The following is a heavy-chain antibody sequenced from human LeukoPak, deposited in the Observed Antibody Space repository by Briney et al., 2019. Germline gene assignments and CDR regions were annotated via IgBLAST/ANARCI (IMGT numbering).Heavy chain of an antibody. D-gene: IGHD2-15*01. J-gene: IGHJ4*02. CDR1: GFTFGSFS. CDR2: ISRSGTYI. CDR3: ARDPGRSGGSCYSDY. V-gene: IGHV3-21*01. Sequence: PGGSLRLSCAASGFTFGSFSMTWVRQAPGKGLEWVSSISRSGTYIYYADSVKGRFTISRDNAKNSLYLQMNSLRAEDTAVYYCARDPGRSGGSCYSDYWGQGTLVTVSS.